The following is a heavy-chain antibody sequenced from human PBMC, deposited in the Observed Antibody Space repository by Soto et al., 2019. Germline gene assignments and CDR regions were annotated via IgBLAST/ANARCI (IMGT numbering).Heavy chain of an antibody. CDR1: GGSISSGGYY. CDR3: ARATGSTRFLEWRYFDY. Sequence: QVQLQESGPGLVKPSQTLSLTCTVSGGSISSGGYYWSWIRQHPGKGLEWIGYIYYSGSTYYNPSLKSRVTISVNTSKNQFSLKLSSVTAADTAVYYCARATGSTRFLEWRYFDYWGQGTLVTVSS. D-gene: IGHD3-3*01. V-gene: IGHV4-31*03. J-gene: IGHJ4*02. CDR2: IYYSGST.